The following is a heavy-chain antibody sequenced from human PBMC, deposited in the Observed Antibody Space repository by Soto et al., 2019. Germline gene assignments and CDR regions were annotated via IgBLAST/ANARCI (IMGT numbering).Heavy chain of an antibody. V-gene: IGHV3-30-3*01. J-gene: IGHJ4*02. Sequence: VQLVESGGGVVQPGRSLRLSCAASGFTFSSYAMHWVRQAPGKGLEWVAVISYDGSNKYYADSVKGRFTISRDNSKNTLYLQMNSLRAEDTAVYYCAVGGDSSSWVGIDYWGQGTLVTVSS. CDR1: GFTFSSYA. D-gene: IGHD6-13*01. CDR2: ISYDGSNK. CDR3: AVGGDSSSWVGIDY.